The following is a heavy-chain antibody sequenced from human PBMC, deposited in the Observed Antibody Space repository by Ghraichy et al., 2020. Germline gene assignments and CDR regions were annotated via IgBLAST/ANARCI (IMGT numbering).Heavy chain of an antibody. J-gene: IGHJ4*02. V-gene: IGHV3-23*01. Sequence: GGSLRLSCAASGFTFNNDAMSWVRQAPGKGLEWVSTISGSGGSTYYADSVKGRFTISRDNSKNTLYMQMNSLRAEDTAVYYCAKTRSWHIDFDYWGQGTLVTVSS. CDR1: GFTFNNDA. CDR2: ISGSGGST. CDR3: AKTRSWHIDFDY. D-gene: IGHD2-2*01.